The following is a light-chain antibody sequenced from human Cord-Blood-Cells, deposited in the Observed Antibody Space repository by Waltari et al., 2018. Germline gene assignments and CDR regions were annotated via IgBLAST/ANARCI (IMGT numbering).Light chain of an antibody. Sequence: EIVMTQSPATLSVSPGESATLSCRASQSVSSNLAWYQQEPGRAPRLLIYGASTRATGIPARFSGSGSGTEFTLTISSLQSEDFAVYYCQQYNNWPPYTFGQGTKLEIK. V-gene: IGKV3-15*01. CDR3: QQYNNWPPYT. CDR2: GAS. CDR1: QSVSSN. J-gene: IGKJ2*01.